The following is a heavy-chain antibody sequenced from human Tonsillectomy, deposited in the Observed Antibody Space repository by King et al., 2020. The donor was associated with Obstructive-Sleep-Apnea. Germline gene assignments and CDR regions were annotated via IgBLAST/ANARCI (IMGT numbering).Heavy chain of an antibody. D-gene: IGHD1-1*01. CDR1: GYTFTSYD. CDR3: ARSTTGTNDDAFDM. V-gene: IGHV1-8*01. Sequence: VQLVQSGAEVKKPGASVKVSCKASGYTFTSYDINWVRQATGQGLEWMGWMNPNSGNTGFAQKFQGRVTMTRNTSISTAYMELSSLRSEDTAGYYCARSTTGTNDDAFDMWGQGTMVTVSS. J-gene: IGHJ3*02. CDR2: MNPNSGNT.